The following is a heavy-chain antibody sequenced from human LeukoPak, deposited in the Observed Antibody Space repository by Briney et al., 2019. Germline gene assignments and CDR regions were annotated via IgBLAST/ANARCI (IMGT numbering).Heavy chain of an antibody. CDR2: INAGNGNT. CDR1: GYTFTSYA. D-gene: IGHD3-10*01. V-gene: IGHV1-3*01. CDR3: ARDLGYYYGSGSYYDY. Sequence: GASVKVSCKASGYTFTSYAMHWVRQAPGQRLEWMGWINAGNGNTKYSQKFQGRVTITRDTSASTAYMELSSLRSEDTAVYYCARDLGYYYGSGSYYDYWGQGTLVTVSS. J-gene: IGHJ4*02.